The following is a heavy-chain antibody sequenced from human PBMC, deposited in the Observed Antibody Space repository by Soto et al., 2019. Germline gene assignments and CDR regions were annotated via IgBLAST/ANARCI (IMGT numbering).Heavy chain of an antibody. J-gene: IGHJ4*02. Sequence: QVQLVESGGGVVQPGRSLRLSCAASGFTFSSYGMYWVRQAPGKGLEWVAVIWYDGSNKYYEDSVKGRFTISRDNSKNPLYLQMNSLRAEDTAVYYCARGAGFTVYWGQGTLVTVSS. D-gene: IGHD2-15*01. CDR3: ARGAGFTVY. V-gene: IGHV3-33*01. CDR2: IWYDGSNK. CDR1: GFTFSSYG.